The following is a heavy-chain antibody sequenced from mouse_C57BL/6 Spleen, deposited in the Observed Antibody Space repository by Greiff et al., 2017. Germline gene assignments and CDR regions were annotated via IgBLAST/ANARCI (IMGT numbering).Heavy chain of an antibody. CDR3: ARRDYYGSSPYFDY. V-gene: IGHV1-82*01. Sequence: LMESGPELVKPGASVKISCKASGYAFSSSWMNWVKQRPGKGLEWIGRIYPGDGDTNYNGKFKGKATLTADKSSSTAYMQLSSLTSEDSAVYFCARRDYYGSSPYFDYWGQGTTLTVSS. CDR1: GYAFSSSW. D-gene: IGHD1-1*01. J-gene: IGHJ2*01. CDR2: IYPGDGDT.